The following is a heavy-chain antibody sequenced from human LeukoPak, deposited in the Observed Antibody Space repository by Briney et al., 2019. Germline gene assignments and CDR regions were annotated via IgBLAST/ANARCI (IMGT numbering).Heavy chain of an antibody. D-gene: IGHD1-26*01. Sequence: ASVKVSCKASGYPVTTYSISWVPRAPGQGLEWVGWISGYSGNTDYAQKFQDRVTMTTDASTSTAFKELRSLTSDDTAEYYCASGYCGSYYFNWGQGTLVTVSS. CDR2: ISGYSGNT. V-gene: IGHV1-18*01. J-gene: IGHJ4*02. CDR1: GYPVTTYS. CDR3: ASGYCGSYYFN.